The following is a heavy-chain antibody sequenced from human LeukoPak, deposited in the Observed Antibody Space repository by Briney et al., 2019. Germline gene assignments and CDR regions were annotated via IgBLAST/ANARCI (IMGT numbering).Heavy chain of an antibody. CDR3: AKDYGIMITFGGVIAANFDY. V-gene: IGHV3-33*06. CDR2: IWYDGSNK. D-gene: IGHD3-16*02. CDR1: GFTFSSYG. Sequence: GGSLRLSCAASGFTFSSYGMHWVRQAPGKGLEWVAVIWYDGSNKYYADSVKGRLTISRDNSKNTLYLQMNSLRAEDTAVYYCAKDYGIMITFGGVIAANFDYWGQGTLVTVSS. J-gene: IGHJ4*02.